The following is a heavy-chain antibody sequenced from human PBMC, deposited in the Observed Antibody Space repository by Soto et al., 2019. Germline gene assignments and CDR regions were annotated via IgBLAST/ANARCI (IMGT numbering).Heavy chain of an antibody. CDR2: IDPSDSYI. J-gene: IGHJ4*02. CDR1: GYSFTSCW. D-gene: IGHD6-6*01. Sequence: EVQLVQSGAEVKKPGESLRISCQGSGYSFTSCWISWVRQMPGEGLEWMGRIDPSDSYINYSPSFQGRVTISADKSISTAYLQWSSLKASDTAMYYCARRGSSSSFFYDSWGQGTLVTVSS. V-gene: IGHV5-10-1*03. CDR3: ARRGSSSSFFYDS.